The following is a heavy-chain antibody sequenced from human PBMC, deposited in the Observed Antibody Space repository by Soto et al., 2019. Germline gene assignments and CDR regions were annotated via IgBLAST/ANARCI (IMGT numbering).Heavy chain of an antibody. CDR3: AYSSGWYGDYFDY. CDR2: IYYSGST. Sequence: QLQLQESGPGLVKPSETLSLTCTVSGGSISSNSYYWGWIRQPPGKGLDWIGSIYYSGSTYYNPSLKSRVTISIDTSKNQFSLKLSSVTAADTAVYYCAYSSGWYGDYFDYWGQGTLVTVSS. CDR1: GGSISSNSYY. J-gene: IGHJ4*02. D-gene: IGHD6-19*01. V-gene: IGHV4-39*01.